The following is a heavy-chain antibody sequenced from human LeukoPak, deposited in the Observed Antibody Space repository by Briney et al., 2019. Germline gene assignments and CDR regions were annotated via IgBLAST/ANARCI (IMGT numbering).Heavy chain of an antibody. D-gene: IGHD6-19*01. CDR1: GFTFSSYS. V-gene: IGHV3-48*01. CDR2: IISSSSTI. Sequence: GGSLRLSCAASGFTFSSYSMNWVRQAPGKGLEWVSYIISSSSTIYYADSVKGRFTISRDNAKNSLYLQMNSLRAEDTAVYYCARAGLAVAGRGPFDYWGQGTLVTVSS. CDR3: ARAGLAVAGRGPFDY. J-gene: IGHJ4*02.